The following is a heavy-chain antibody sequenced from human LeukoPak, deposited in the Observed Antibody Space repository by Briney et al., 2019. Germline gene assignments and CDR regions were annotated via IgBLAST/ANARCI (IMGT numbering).Heavy chain of an antibody. V-gene: IGHV4-39*07. Sequence: PSETLSLTCTVSGGSISSSSYYWGWIRQPPGKGLEWIGSIYYSGSTYYNPSLKSRVTISVDTSKNQFSLKLSSVTAADTAVYYCARGLYYYGSGSYRYYYYMDVWGKGTTVTISS. D-gene: IGHD3-10*01. CDR2: IYYSGST. J-gene: IGHJ6*03. CDR1: GGSISSSSYY. CDR3: ARGLYYYGSGSYRYYYYMDV.